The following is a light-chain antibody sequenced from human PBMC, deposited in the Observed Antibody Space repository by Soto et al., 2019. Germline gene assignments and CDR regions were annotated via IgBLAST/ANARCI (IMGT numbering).Light chain of an antibody. V-gene: IGLV2-14*01. CDR2: DVN. Sequence: QCALTQPASVSGSPGQSITISCTGTSSDVGAYNYVSWYQQHPGKAPKLMIYDVNIRPSGVSNRFSGSKSGNTASLTISGLQAEDEADYYCTSWTTSTTMKFGGGTKLTVL. J-gene: IGLJ2*01. CDR1: SSDVGAYNY. CDR3: TSWTTSTTMK.